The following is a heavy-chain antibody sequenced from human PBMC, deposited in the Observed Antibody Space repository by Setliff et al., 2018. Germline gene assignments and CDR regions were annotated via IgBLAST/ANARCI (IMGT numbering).Heavy chain of an antibody. CDR1: GGSISSSSYY. CDR2: IYYSGST. Sequence: SETLSLTCTVSGGSISSSSYYWGWIRQPPGKGLEWIGSIYYSGSTYYNPSLKSRVTISVDTSKNQFSLKLSSVTAADTAVYYCARARGSSWLFYYMDVWGKGTTVTVSS. D-gene: IGHD6-13*01. V-gene: IGHV4-39*07. J-gene: IGHJ6*03. CDR3: ARARGSSWLFYYMDV.